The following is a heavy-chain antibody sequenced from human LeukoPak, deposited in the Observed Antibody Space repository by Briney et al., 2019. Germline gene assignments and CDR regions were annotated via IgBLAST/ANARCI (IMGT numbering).Heavy chain of an antibody. D-gene: IGHD6-13*01. CDR2: INPNSGGT. Sequence: RASVKVSCKASGYTFTGYYMHWVRQAPGQGLEWMGWINPNSGGTNYAQKFQGRVTMTRNTSISTAYMELSSLRSEDTAVYYCARGSRAGGYQPFDPWGQGTLVTVSS. CDR3: ARGSRAGGYQPFDP. CDR1: GYTFTGYY. V-gene: IGHV1-2*02. J-gene: IGHJ5*02.